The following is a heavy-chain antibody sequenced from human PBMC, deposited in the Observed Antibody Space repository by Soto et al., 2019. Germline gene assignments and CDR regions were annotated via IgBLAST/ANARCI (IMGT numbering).Heavy chain of an antibody. V-gene: IGHV3-15*07. J-gene: IGHJ4*02. Sequence: EVHLVESGGGLVKPGGSLRLSCAASGFSFDDAWMNWVRQAPGKGLEWVGRIKREADGGTTYYTAPVEGRFTISRDDSXXXXXXXXXXXXXXXXXXXXCXTEKYSSTETYGLRGVFDYWGQGTLVTVSS. CDR3: XTEKYSSTETYGLRGVFDY. D-gene: IGHD3-10*01. CDR1: GFSFDDAW. CDR2: IKREADGGTT.